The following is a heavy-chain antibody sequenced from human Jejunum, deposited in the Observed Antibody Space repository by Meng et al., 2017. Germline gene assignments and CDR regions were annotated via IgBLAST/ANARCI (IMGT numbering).Heavy chain of an antibody. D-gene: IGHD5-12*01. Sequence: GSLRLSCTVPGGSISSYYWSWIRKPPGKGLEWIGYTYYSGSTNYNPSLKSRVTISVDTSKNHFSLKLSSVTAADTAVYYCARAMLAYTGYNWHFDYWGQGTLVTVSS. J-gene: IGHJ4*01. CDR2: TYYSGST. CDR1: GGSISSYY. CDR3: ARAMLAYTGYNWHFDY. V-gene: IGHV4-59*01.